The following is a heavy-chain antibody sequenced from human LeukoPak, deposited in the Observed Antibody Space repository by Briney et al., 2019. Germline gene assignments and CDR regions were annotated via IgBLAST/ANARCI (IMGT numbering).Heavy chain of an antibody. CDR1: GFTFSSYG. J-gene: IGHJ4*02. Sequence: GSLRLSCAASGFTFSSYGMHWVRQAPGKGLEWVAVIWYDGSNKYYADSVKGRFTISRDNSKNTLYLQMNSLRAEDTAVYYCAKAPRWLQSGYYFDYWGQGTLVTVSS. D-gene: IGHD5-24*01. CDR2: IWYDGSNK. CDR3: AKAPRWLQSGYYFDY. V-gene: IGHV3-33*06.